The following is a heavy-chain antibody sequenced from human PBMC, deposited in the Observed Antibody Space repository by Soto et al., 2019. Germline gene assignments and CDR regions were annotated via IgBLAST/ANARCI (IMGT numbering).Heavy chain of an antibody. V-gene: IGHV4-59*12. Sequence: SETLSLTCTVSGGSISSYYWSWIRQPPGKGLEWIGYISYSGNPKYNPSLKSRVTISVDTSKNQFSLKLSSVTAADTAVYYCARSPDSSGYYPRWYYYGMDVWGQGTTVTVSS. CDR1: GGSISSYY. D-gene: IGHD3-22*01. J-gene: IGHJ6*02. CDR2: ISYSGNP. CDR3: ARSPDSSGYYPRWYYYGMDV.